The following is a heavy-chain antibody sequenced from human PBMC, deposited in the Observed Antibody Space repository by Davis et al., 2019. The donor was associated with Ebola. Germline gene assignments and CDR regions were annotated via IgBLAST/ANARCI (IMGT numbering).Heavy chain of an antibody. J-gene: IGHJ3*02. CDR3: ARPTSARDLDGLDI. V-gene: IGHV5-51*01. CDR2: IYPGDSDT. Sequence: PGGSLRLSCKGSGYSFSSYWIGWVRQMPGKGLEWMGIIYPGDSDTGYSPSFQGQVTISADKSISIAYLQWSRLKASDTAMYYCARPTSARDLDGLDIWGQGTMVTVSS. CDR1: GYSFSSYW.